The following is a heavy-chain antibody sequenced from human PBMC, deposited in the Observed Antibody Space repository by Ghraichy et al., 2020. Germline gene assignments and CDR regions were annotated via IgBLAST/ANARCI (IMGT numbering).Heavy chain of an antibody. CDR3: ARTYVTSGFWSGYYHSGYYYGMDV. J-gene: IGHJ6*02. D-gene: IGHD3-3*01. V-gene: IGHV4-39*01. CDR2: IYYSGST. Sequence: SETLSLTCTVSGGSISSSSYYWGWIRQPPGKGLEWIGSIYYSGSTYYNPSLKSRVTISVDTSKNQFSLKLSSVTAADTAVYYCARTYVTSGFWSGYYHSGYYYGMDVWGQGTTVTVSS. CDR1: GGSISSSSYY.